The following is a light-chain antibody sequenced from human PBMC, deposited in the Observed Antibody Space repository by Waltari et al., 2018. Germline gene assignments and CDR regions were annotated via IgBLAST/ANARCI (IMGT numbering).Light chain of an antibody. CDR1: QSASSRY. CDR2: AAS. J-gene: IGKJ1*01. CDR3: QHYGWSSWT. Sequence: DIVLTQSPGTLSLPPGERAPLSCMASQSASSRYLAWYPQKPGQAPRLLIYAASTRATGIPDRFSGSGSGTDFTLTISRLEPEDFAVYYCQHYGWSSWTFGQGTKVVIK. V-gene: IGKV3-20*01.